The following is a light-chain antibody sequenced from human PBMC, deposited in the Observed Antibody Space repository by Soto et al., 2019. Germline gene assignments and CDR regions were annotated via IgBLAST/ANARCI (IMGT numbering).Light chain of an antibody. V-gene: IGKV3-20*01. CDR3: QQYGYPSWT. Sequence: EIVLTQSPGTLSLSPGERATLSCRASQSVSSSYLAWYQQKPGQAPRLLIYGASSRATGIPDRFSGSGSGTDFTLTISRLEPGDFAVYYCQQYGYPSWTFGQGTKVDIK. CDR2: GAS. J-gene: IGKJ1*01. CDR1: QSVSSSY.